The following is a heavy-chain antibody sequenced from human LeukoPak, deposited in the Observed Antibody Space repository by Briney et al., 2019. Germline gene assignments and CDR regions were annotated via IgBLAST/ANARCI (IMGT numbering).Heavy chain of an antibody. D-gene: IGHD3-16*02. V-gene: IGHV1-69*05. J-gene: IGHJ4*02. Sequence: GASVKVSCKASGGTFSSYAISWVRQAPGQGLEWMGRIIPIFGTANYAQKFQGRVTITTDESTSTAYMELSSLVSEDTAVYYCARLGELSSDDYWGQGTLVTVSS. CDR3: ARLGELSSDDY. CDR1: GGTFSSYA. CDR2: IIPIFGTA.